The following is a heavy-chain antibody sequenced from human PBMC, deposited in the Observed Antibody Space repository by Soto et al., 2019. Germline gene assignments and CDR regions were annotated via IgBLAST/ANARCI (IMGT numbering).Heavy chain of an antibody. Sequence: PSETLSLTCTVSGGSISSSSYYWGWIRQPPGKGLEWIGSIYYSGSTYYNPSLESRVTISVDTSKNQFSLKLSSVTAADTAVYYCARRINYYDSSGYYSVSYFDYWGQGTLVTVSS. J-gene: IGHJ4*02. CDR3: ARRINYYDSSGYYSVSYFDY. V-gene: IGHV4-39*01. CDR2: IYYSGST. CDR1: GGSISSSSYY. D-gene: IGHD3-22*01.